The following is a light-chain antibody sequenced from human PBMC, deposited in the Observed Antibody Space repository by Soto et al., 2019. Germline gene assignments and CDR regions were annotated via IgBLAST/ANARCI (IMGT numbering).Light chain of an antibody. J-gene: IGLJ1*01. CDR1: SRYVGGYDS. Sequence: QSALTQPASVSGSPGQSITISCTGTSRYVGGYDSVSWYQQHPGKAPKLMIYEVSNRPSGISARFSGSKSDNTASLTISGLQAEDEADYYCSSYTSSATHNYVFGTGTKLTVL. CDR3: SSYTSSATHNYV. V-gene: IGLV2-14*01. CDR2: EVS.